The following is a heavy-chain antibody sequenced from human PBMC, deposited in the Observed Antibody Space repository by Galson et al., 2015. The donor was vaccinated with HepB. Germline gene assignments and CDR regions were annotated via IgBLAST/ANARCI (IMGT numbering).Heavy chain of an antibody. CDR3: ARDNGAYDSSGYWNFDY. J-gene: IGHJ4*02. D-gene: IGHD3-22*01. CDR1: GFTFSSYS. V-gene: IGHV3-21*01. Sequence: SLRLSCAASGFTFSSYSMNWVRQAPGKGLEWVSSISSSSSYIYYADSVKGRFTISRDNAKNSLYLQMNSLRAEDTAVYYCARDNGAYDSSGYWNFDYWGQGTLVTVSS. CDR2: ISSSSSYI.